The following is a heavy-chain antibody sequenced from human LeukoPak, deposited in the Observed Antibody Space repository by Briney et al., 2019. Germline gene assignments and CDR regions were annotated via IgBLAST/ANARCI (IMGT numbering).Heavy chain of an antibody. CDR1: GGTFSSYA. J-gene: IGHJ4*02. Sequence: SVKVSCKASGGTFSSYAISWVRQAPGQGLEWMGRIIPILGIANYAQKFQGRVTITADESTSTAYMELSSLRSEDTAVYYCARGGVVPAAIDYWGQGTLVTVSS. D-gene: IGHD2-2*01. CDR2: IIPILGIA. CDR3: ARGGVVPAAIDY. V-gene: IGHV1-69*04.